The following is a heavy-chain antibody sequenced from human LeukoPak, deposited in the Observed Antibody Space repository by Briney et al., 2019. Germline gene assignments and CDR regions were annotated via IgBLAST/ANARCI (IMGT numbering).Heavy chain of an antibody. CDR3: ARAGGGTRDKFDY. CDR1: GFTFSSYA. V-gene: IGHV3-48*04. D-gene: IGHD6-13*01. J-gene: IGHJ4*02. Sequence: SGGSLRLSCAASGFTFSSYAMSWVRQAPGKGLEWLSYISGSSTSTNYADSVKGRFTISRDNAKNSLYLQMNSLRAEDTAVYYCARAGGGTRDKFDYWGQGTLVTVSS. CDR2: ISGSSTST.